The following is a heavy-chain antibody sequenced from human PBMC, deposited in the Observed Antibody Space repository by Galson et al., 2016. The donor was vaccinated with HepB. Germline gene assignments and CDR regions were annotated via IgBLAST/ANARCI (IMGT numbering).Heavy chain of an antibody. D-gene: IGHD6-19*01. Sequence: SETLSLTCTVSGGSVTSGSYYWSWIRQPPGKGLEWLGYIYYSWSTNYNPSLKIRVTISVYTSKNQFSLKLSSVTAADTAIYYCARGRSSGWYRKRFDIWGQGTPGTVSS. J-gene: IGHJ4*02. CDR2: IYYSWST. CDR1: GGSVTSGSYY. CDR3: ARGRSSGWYRKRFDI. V-gene: IGHV4-61*01.